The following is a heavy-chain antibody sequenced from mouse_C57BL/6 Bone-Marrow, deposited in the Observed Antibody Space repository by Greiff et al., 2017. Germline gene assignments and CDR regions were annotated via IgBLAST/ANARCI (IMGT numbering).Heavy chain of an antibody. J-gene: IGHJ4*01. D-gene: IGHD4-1*01. CDR1: GFTFSSYA. CDR3: ARDPLTGDY. CDR2: ISDGGSYT. Sequence: EVKLMESGGGLVKPGGSLKLSCAASGFTFSSYAMSWVRQTPEKRLEWVATISDGGSYTYYPDNVKGRFTISRDNAKNNLYLQMSHLKSEDTAMYYCARDPLTGDYWGQGTSVTVSS. V-gene: IGHV5-4*01.